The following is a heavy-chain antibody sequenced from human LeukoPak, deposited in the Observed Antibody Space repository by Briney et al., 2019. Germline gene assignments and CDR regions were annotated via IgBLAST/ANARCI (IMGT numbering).Heavy chain of an antibody. V-gene: IGHV3-23*01. CDR2: FSGRGATA. Sequence: PGGSLRLSCAASGFTLSAYAMSWVRQAPGKGLEWVSAFSGRGATAYYADSVRGRLTISRDNSKNTLFLQMDSLGADDTAVYYCAKSSPFGTTWYGAIDVWGHGTTVTVSS. CDR1: GFTLSAYA. CDR3: AKSSPFGTTWYGAIDV. D-gene: IGHD6-13*01. J-gene: IGHJ6*02.